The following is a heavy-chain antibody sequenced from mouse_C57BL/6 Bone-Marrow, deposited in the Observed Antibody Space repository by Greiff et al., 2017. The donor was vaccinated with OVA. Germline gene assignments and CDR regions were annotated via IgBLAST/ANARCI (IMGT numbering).Heavy chain of an antibody. J-gene: IGHJ2*01. V-gene: IGHV1-4*01. Sequence: VMLVESGAELARPGASVKMSCKASGYTFTSYTMHWVKQRPGQGLEWIGYINPSSGYTKYNQKFKDKATLTADKSSSTAYMQLSSLTSEDSAVYYYGYYYGDCWGHSTTLTVSS. CDR3: GYYYGDC. CDR2: INPSSGYT. CDR1: GYTFTSYT.